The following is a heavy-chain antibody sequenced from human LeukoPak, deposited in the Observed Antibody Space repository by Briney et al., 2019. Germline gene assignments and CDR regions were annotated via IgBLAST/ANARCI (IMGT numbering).Heavy chain of an antibody. V-gene: IGHV4-39*07. Sequence: SETLSLTCTVSGASFSSSTYYWGWIRQPPGKGLEWIGEINHSGSTNYNPSLKSRVTISVDTSKNEFSLKLSSVTAADTAVYYCARVPITMIVVVSYYFDYWGQGTLVTVSS. J-gene: IGHJ4*02. CDR1: GASFSSSTYY. D-gene: IGHD3-22*01. CDR3: ARVPITMIVVVSYYFDY. CDR2: INHSGST.